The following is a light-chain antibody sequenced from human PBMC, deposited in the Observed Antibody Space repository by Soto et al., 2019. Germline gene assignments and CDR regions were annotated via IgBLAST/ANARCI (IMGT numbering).Light chain of an antibody. J-gene: IGLJ2*01. CDR1: SSNLGANYD. V-gene: IGLV1-40*01. CDR3: QSYDSSLSGVV. CDR2: INS. Sequence: QSVLTQPPSVSGAPGQRVTISCTGSSSNLGANYDVHWYQQLPGTAPKLLIYINSDRPSGVPDRFSGSKSGTSAPLAITGLQAEDEADYYCQSYDSSLSGVVFGGGTKLTVL.